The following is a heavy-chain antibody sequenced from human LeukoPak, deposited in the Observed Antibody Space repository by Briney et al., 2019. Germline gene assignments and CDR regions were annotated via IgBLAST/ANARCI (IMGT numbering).Heavy chain of an antibody. D-gene: IGHD6-13*01. V-gene: IGHV4-30-2*01. J-gene: IGHJ3*02. CDR3: ARGSSGGTAAFDI. Sequence: SQTLSLTCAVSGGSISSGGYSWSWIRQPPGKGLEWIGYIYHSGGTYYNPSLKGRVTISVDRSKNQFSLKLSSVTAADTGVYYCARGSSGGTAAFDIWGQGTMVTVSS. CDR1: GGSISSGGYS. CDR2: IYHSGGT.